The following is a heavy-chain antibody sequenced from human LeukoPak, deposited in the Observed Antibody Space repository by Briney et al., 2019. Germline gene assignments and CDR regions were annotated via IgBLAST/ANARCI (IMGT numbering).Heavy chain of an antibody. CDR3: ARWGEGYDY. J-gene: IGHJ4*02. D-gene: IGHD3-16*01. CDR2: INPNSGGT. V-gene: IGHV1-2*02. CDR1: GYTFTGYY. Sequence: GASVKVSCKASGYTFTGYYMHWVRQAPGQGLEWMGWINPNSGGTNYAQEFQGRVTMTRDTSISTAYMELSRLRSDDTAVYYCARWGEGYDYWGQGTLVTVSS.